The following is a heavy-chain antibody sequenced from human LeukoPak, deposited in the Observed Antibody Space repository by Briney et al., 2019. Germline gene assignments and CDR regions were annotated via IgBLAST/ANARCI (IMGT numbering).Heavy chain of an antibody. CDR2: IIPIFGTA. CDR3: ARDLGGGLIDY. CDR1: GGTFSSYA. Sequence: ASVKVSCKASGGTFSSYAISWVRQAPGQGLEWMGGIIPIFGTANYAQKFQGRVTITTDESTSTAYMELSSPRSEDTAVYYCARDLGGGLIDYWGQGTLVTVSS. V-gene: IGHV1-69*05. J-gene: IGHJ4*02. D-gene: IGHD2-15*01.